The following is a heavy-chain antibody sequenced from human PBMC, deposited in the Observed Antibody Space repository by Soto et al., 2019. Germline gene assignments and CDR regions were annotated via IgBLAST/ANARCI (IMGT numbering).Heavy chain of an antibody. D-gene: IGHD2-8*01. CDR3: VKRRKSVIMVNDAFDI. CDR1: GFTFSSYA. V-gene: IGHV3-64D*08. J-gene: IGHJ3*02. Sequence: PGGSLRLSCSASGFTFSSYAMHWVRQAPGKGLEYVSAISSNGGSTYYADSVKGRFTISRDNSKNTLYLQMSSLRAEDTAVYYCVKRRKSVIMVNDAFDIWGQGTMVTVSS. CDR2: ISSNGGST.